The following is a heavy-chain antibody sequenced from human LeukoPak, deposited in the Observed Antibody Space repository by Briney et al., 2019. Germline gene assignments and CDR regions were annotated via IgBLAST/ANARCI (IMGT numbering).Heavy chain of an antibody. CDR2: MFHSGST. CDR3: AGAKRAVAGTEYYFDY. CDR1: GYSISSGYY. J-gene: IGHJ4*02. D-gene: IGHD6-19*01. Sequence: PSETLSLTCTVSGYSISSGYYWGWIRQPPGKGLEWIGSMFHSGSTYYNPSLKSRVTMSVDTSKNQFSLKLSSVTAADTAVYYCAGAKRAVAGTEYYFDYWGQGTLVTVSS. V-gene: IGHV4-38-2*02.